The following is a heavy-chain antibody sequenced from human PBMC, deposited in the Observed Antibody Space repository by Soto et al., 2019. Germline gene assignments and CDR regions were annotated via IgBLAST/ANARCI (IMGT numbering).Heavy chain of an antibody. CDR2: IKLDGREK. J-gene: IGHJ4*02. CDR3: VRELYGYGRFDY. CDR1: GFIFRRYW. V-gene: IGHV3-7*01. D-gene: IGHD5-18*01. Sequence: GRSLRLYCSASGFIFRRYWMDWVRQAPGKGLEWVATIKLDGREKNYLDSVEGRFTISRDDAENSMSLQMSSLRGEDTTVYFCVRELYGYGRFDYWGLGTPVTVSS.